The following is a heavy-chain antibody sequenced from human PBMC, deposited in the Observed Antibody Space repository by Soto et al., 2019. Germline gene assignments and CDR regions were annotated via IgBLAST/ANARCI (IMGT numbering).Heavy chain of an antibody. D-gene: IGHD3-9*01. CDR2: IYYSGST. V-gene: IGHV4-31*03. CDR3: ARAGILTGYSENFDY. Sequence: SETLSLTCTVSGGSISSGGYYWSWIRQHPGKGLEWIGYIYYSGSTYYNPSLKSRVTISVDTSRNQFSLKLSSVTAADTAVYYCARAGILTGYSENFDYWGQGTLVTVSS. CDR1: GGSISSGGYY. J-gene: IGHJ4*02.